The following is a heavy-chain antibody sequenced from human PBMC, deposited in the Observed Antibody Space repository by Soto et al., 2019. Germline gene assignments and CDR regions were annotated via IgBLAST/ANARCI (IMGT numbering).Heavy chain of an antibody. CDR2: ISSSGSTI. CDR3: ERKGGLEVDGIGWFDP. Sequence: PGGSLRLSCAASGFTFSSYEMNWVRQAPGKGLEWVSYISSSGSTIYYADSVKGRFTISRDNAKNSLYLQMNSLRAEDTAVYYCERKGGLEVDGIGWFDPWGQGTLVTVSS. CDR1: GFTFSSYE. J-gene: IGHJ5*02. V-gene: IGHV3-48*03. D-gene: IGHD6-19*01.